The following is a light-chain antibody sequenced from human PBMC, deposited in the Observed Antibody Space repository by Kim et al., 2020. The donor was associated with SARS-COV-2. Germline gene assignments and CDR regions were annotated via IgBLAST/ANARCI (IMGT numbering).Light chain of an antibody. CDR3: SAWDDSLSGRV. Sequence: QSVLTQPPSASGTPGQGVIISCSGSSSTIGTNPVNWYQQFPGTAPKLLIYNNNQRPSGVPDRFSGSKSGTSASLAISGLQSEDEADYYCSAWDDSLSGRVFGGGTQLTVL. V-gene: IGLV1-44*01. CDR2: NNN. J-gene: IGLJ3*02. CDR1: SSTIGTNP.